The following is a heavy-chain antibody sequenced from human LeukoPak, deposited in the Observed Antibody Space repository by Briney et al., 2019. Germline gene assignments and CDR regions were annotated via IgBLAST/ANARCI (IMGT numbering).Heavy chain of an antibody. V-gene: IGHV4-59*01. Sequence: SETLSLTCTVSGGSISSYYWSWIRQPPGKGLEWIGYIYYSGSTNYNPSLKSRVTISVDTSKNQFSLKLSSVTAADTAVYYCARVGYSYGTGEYFDYWGQGTLVTVSS. CDR1: GGSISSYY. D-gene: IGHD5-18*01. CDR2: IYYSGST. J-gene: IGHJ4*02. CDR3: ARVGYSYGTGEYFDY.